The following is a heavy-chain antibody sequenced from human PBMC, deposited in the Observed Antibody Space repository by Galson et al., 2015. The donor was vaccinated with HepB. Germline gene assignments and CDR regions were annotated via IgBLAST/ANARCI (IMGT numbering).Heavy chain of an antibody. V-gene: IGHV3-72*01. Sequence: SLRLSCAASGFTFSDHYMDWVRQAPGKGLEWVGRARNKANSYTTEYAASVKGRFTISRDDSKNSLYLQMNSLRAEDTAVYYCATAYYYDSSGLWDPAPTFAFDIWGQGTMVTVSS. CDR3: ATAYYYDSSGLWDPAPTFAFDI. CDR1: GFTFSDHY. J-gene: IGHJ3*02. CDR2: ARNKANSYTT. D-gene: IGHD3-22*01.